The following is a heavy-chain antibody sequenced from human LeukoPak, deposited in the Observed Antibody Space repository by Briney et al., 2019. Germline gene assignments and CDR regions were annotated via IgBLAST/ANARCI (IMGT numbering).Heavy chain of an antibody. V-gene: IGHV3-7*05. J-gene: IGHJ4*02. Sequence: GGSLRLSCAASGFTLSRYWMSWVRQAPGKGLEWVANINQDGSEKNYVDSVKDRFTISRDNAKNSLYLQMNSLRAEDTAVYYCARAYQTDYWGQGTLVTVSS. CDR3: ARAYQTDY. D-gene: IGHD2-2*01. CDR1: GFTLSRYW. CDR2: INQDGSEK.